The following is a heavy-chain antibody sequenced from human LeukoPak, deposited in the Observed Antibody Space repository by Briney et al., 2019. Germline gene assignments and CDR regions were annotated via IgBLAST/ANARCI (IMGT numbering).Heavy chain of an antibody. V-gene: IGHV1-18*01. CDR3: ARDERDIVVVPAAPTY. CDR2: ISAYNGNT. J-gene: IGHJ4*02. Sequence: SVKVSCKASGYTFTSYGISWVRQAPGQGLEWMGWISAYNGNTNYAQKLQGRVTMTTDTSTSTAYMELRSLRSDDTAVYYCARDERDIVVVPAAPTYWGQGTLVTVSS. D-gene: IGHD2-2*01. CDR1: GYTFTSYG.